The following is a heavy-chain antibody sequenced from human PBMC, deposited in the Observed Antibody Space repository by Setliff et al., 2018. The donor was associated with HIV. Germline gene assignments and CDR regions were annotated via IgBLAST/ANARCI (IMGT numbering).Heavy chain of an antibody. CDR2: IYYSGTT. V-gene: IGHV4-61*10. CDR1: GDSISIGSYY. J-gene: IGHJ4*02. Sequence: PSETLSLTCTVSGDSISIGSYYWSWIRQPAGKGLEWMGYIYYSGTTYYNPSLKSRVTISVDTSKNQFSLRMRSVTAADTAVYYCARVFVDTAVLRVLEYYFDSWGRGTLVTVSS. D-gene: IGHD5-18*01. CDR3: ARVFVDTAVLRVLEYYFDS.